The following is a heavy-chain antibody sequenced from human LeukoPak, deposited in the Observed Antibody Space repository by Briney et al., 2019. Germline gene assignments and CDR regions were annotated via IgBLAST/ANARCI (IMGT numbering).Heavy chain of an antibody. D-gene: IGHD6-13*01. CDR2: ISGSGGST. CDR3: ARGGSIAAAGTYYYGMDV. CDR1: GFTFSRYA. V-gene: IGHV3-23*01. J-gene: IGHJ6*02. Sequence: PGGSLRLSCAASGFTFSRYAMSWVRQAPGKGLEWVSAISGSGGSTYYADSVKGRFTISRDNSKNTLYLQMNSLRAEDTAVYYCARGGSIAAAGTYYYGMDVWGQGTTVTVSS.